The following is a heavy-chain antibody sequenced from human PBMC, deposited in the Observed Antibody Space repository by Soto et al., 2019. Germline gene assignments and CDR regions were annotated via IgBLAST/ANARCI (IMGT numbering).Heavy chain of an antibody. Sequence: QVQLVQSGAEVKKPGSSVKVSCQASGGTFSNYGISWVRQAPGQGLEWMGGIIPMFGTANYAQKFQDRVTFTTVESTSTAYMGLRSLTSEDTAVYYCARDSYPYYESSGSNYWAWWYFDLWGRGTLVTVSS. CDR3: ARDSYPYYESSGSNYWAWWYFDL. D-gene: IGHD3-22*01. CDR1: GGTFSNYG. CDR2: IIPMFGTA. V-gene: IGHV1-69*01. J-gene: IGHJ2*01.